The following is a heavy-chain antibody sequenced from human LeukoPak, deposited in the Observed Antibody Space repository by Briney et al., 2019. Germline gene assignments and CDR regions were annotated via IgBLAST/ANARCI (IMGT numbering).Heavy chain of an antibody. CDR2: ISPYNGET. Sequence: ASVKVSCNGSGYIFPSYGLAWVRQAPGQGLEWMGGISPYNGETKYAQNFQDRLTLTTDTSTSKAYMDLRSLRSDDTAVYYCVRDNLPVGSPENYFDSWGQGTLVTVSS. CDR3: VRDNLPVGSPENYFDS. V-gene: IGHV1-18*01. J-gene: IGHJ4*02. CDR1: GYIFPSYG. D-gene: IGHD1-26*01.